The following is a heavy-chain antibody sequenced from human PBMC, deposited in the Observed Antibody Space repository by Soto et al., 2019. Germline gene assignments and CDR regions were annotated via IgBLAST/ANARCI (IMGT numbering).Heavy chain of an antibody. J-gene: IGHJ6*02. CDR1: GGTFSSYA. Sequence: SVKVSCKASGGTFSSYAISWVRQAPGQGLEWMGGIIPIFGTANYAQKFQGRVTITADESTSTAYMELSSLRSEDTAVYYCARKGGGHYPMDVWGQGTTVTVSS. CDR3: ARKGGGHYPMDV. V-gene: IGHV1-69*13. CDR2: IIPIFGTA. D-gene: IGHD3-22*01.